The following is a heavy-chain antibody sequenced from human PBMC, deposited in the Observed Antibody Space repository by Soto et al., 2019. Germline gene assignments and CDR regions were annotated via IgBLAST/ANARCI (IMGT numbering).Heavy chain of an antibody. D-gene: IGHD6-19*01. V-gene: IGHV3-30*18. J-gene: IGHJ4*02. CDR1: GFTFSSYG. CDR3: SKGVAGFDY. CDR2: ISYDGSNK. Sequence: QVQLVESGGGVVQPGRSLRLSCAASGFTFSSYGMHWVRQAPGKGLEWVAVISYDGSNKYYAGSVKGRFTIYRDNSKNTLYLQENSVRAEATDVYYCSKGVAGFDYWGQGTLVTVSS.